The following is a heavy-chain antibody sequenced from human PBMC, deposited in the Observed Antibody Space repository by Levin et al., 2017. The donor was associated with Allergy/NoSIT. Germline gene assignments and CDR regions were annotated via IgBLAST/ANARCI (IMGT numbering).Heavy chain of an antibody. V-gene: IGHV4-39*01. CDR2: ISYSGRT. J-gene: IGHJ6*03. Sequence: ASETLSLTCTVSGGSISSGNYYWGWIRQPPGKGLEWIGTISYSGRTYYNASLESRVTLSVDTSKNQFSLKLSAVTAADTAVFYCARHPAGVSMVRGILTASPLYYMDVWGKGTTVTVSS. D-gene: IGHD3-10*01. CDR1: GGSISSGNYY. CDR3: ARHPAGVSMVRGILTASPLYYMDV.